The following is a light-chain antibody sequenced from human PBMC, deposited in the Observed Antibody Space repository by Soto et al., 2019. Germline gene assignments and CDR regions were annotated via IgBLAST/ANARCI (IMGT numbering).Light chain of an antibody. V-gene: IGLV2-14*01. CDR2: EVS. CDR1: SSYVGSYNY. CDR3: TSPTPGSLYV. J-gene: IGLJ1*01. Sequence: TRPASGTGAAGESNTISWTGTSSYVGSYNYVSWYQQHPGKAPKLRFYEVSNRPAGVSNRFSGSKSGNTASLTSSGLQAEDEADYFCTSPTPGSLYVFGPGTKVTV.